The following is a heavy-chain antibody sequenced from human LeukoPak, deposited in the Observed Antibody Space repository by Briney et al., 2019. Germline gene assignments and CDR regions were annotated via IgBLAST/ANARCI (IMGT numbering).Heavy chain of an antibody. Sequence: SETLSLTCTVSGGSISNYYWSWIRQPPGKGLEWIGYIYYSGSTNYNPSLKSRVTISVDTSKNQFSLKLSSVTAADTAVYYCARGLWHWLVDYWGQGTLVTVSS. V-gene: IGHV4-59*01. CDR2: IYYSGST. D-gene: IGHD6-19*01. CDR1: GGSISNYY. CDR3: ARGLWHWLVDY. J-gene: IGHJ4*02.